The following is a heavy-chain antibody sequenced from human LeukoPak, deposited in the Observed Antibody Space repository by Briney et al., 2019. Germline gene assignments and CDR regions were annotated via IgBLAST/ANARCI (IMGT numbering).Heavy chain of an antibody. CDR2: IKSKTDGGTT. J-gene: IGHJ4*02. CDR1: GFTFSNTW. CDR3: AKVRDYDSSGYSDY. Sequence: GGSLRLSCAASGFTFSNTWMNWVRQAPGKGLEWVGRIKSKTDGGTTDYAAPVKGRFTISRDDAKNTLYLQMNSLRAEDTAVYYCAKVRDYDSSGYSDYWGQGNLVTVSS. V-gene: IGHV3-15*07. D-gene: IGHD3-22*01.